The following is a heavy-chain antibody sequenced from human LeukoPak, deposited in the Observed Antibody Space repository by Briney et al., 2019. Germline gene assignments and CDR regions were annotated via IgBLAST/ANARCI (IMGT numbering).Heavy chain of an antibody. Sequence: ASVKVSCKASGYTFTSYDINWVRQATGQGLEWMGRINPNSGGTNSAQKFQGRVTMTRDTSISTAYMELSSLRSDDTAVYYCARAGDGYFDYWGQGALVTVSS. CDR2: INPNSGGT. J-gene: IGHJ4*02. D-gene: IGHD7-27*01. CDR3: ARAGDGYFDY. CDR1: GYTFTSYD. V-gene: IGHV1-2*06.